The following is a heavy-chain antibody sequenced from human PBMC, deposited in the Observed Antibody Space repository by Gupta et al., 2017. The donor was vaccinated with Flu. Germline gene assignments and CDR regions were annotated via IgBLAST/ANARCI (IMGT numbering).Heavy chain of an antibody. CDR3: ARSGRECSGGSCYLNWFDP. J-gene: IGHJ5*02. Sequence: QVQLQQWGAGLLKPSETLSLTCAVYGGSFSGYYWSWIRQPPGKGLEWIGEINHSGSTNYNPSLKSRVTISVDTSKNQFSLKLSSGTAADTAVYYCARSGRECSGGSCYLNWFDPWGQGTLVTVSS. D-gene: IGHD2-15*01. V-gene: IGHV4-34*01. CDR2: INHSGST. CDR1: GGSFSGYY.